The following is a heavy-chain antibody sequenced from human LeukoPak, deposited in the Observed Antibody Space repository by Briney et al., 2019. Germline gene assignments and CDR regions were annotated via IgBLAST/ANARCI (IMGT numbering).Heavy chain of an antibody. CDR3: ASGGWYVNYFDY. CDR1: GFTVSSNY. V-gene: IGHV3-53*01. D-gene: IGHD6-19*01. CDR2: IYGGGST. J-gene: IGHJ4*02. Sequence: GGSLRLSCAASGFTVSSNYMSWVRQAPGKGLEWVSVIYGGGSTYYADSVKGRFTISRDNSKNTLYLQMNSLRAEDTAVYYCASGGWYVNYFDYWGQGTLVTVSS.